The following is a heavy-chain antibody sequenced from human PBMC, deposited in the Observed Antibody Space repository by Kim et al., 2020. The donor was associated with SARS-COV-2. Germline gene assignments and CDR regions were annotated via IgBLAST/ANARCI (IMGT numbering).Heavy chain of an antibody. V-gene: IGHV3-23*01. D-gene: IGHD3-22*01. CDR3: AKPIWGIMIVVVPNFDY. J-gene: IGHJ4*02. CDR1: GFTFSSYA. CDR2: ISGSGGST. Sequence: GGSLRLSCAASGFTFSSYAMSWVRQAPGKGLEWVSAISGSGGSTYYADSVKGRFTISRDNSKNTLYLQMNSLRAEDTAVYYCAKPIWGIMIVVVPNFDYWGQGTLVTVSS.